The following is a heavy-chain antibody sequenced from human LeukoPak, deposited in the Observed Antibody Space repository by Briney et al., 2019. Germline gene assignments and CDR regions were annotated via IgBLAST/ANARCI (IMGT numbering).Heavy chain of an antibody. Sequence: PGGSLGLSCAASGFTFSSYAMSWVRQAPGKGLEWVSAISGSGGSTYYADSVKGRFTISRDNSKNTLYLQMNSLRAEDTAVYYCAKEEDENGDYDGDYWGQGTLVTVSS. V-gene: IGHV3-23*01. CDR3: AKEEDENGDYDGDY. D-gene: IGHD4-17*01. J-gene: IGHJ4*02. CDR1: GFTFSSYA. CDR2: ISGSGGST.